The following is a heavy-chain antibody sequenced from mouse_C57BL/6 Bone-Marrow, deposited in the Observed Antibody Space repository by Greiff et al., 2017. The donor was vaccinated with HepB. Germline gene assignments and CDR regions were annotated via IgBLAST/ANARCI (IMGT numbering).Heavy chain of an antibody. J-gene: IGHJ2*01. D-gene: IGHD1-1*01. CDR2: IDPENGDT. CDR3: TTAYGSSYYFDY. CDR1: GFNIKDDY. Sequence: EVKLQESGAELVRPGASVKLSCTASGFNIKDDYMHWVKQRPEQGLEWFGWIDPENGDTEYASKFQGKATITADTSSNTAYLQLSSLTSEDTAVYYCTTAYGSSYYFDYWGQGTTLTVSS. V-gene: IGHV14-4*01.